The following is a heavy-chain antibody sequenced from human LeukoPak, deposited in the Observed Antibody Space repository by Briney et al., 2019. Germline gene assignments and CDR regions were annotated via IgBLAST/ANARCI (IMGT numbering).Heavy chain of an antibody. J-gene: IGHJ4*02. Sequence: ASVKVSCKASGYTFTSYGISWVRQAPGQGLEWMGWISAYNGNTNYAQKLQGRVTMTTDTSTSTAYMELRSLRSDDTAVYYCAREYCSGGSCCWGDFDYWGQGTLVTVSS. V-gene: IGHV1-18*04. CDR3: AREYCSGGSCCWGDFDY. D-gene: IGHD2-15*01. CDR2: ISAYNGNT. CDR1: GYTFTSYG.